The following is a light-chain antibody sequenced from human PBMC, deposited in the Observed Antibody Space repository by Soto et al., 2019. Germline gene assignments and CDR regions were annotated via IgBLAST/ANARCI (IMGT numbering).Light chain of an antibody. CDR2: AAS. Sequence: DLQMTQSPSSLSASVGDRVTITCRASQSITSYLNWYQQKPGKAPQLLIYAASSLQSGVPSRFRGSGSGTDFPLTISSLQPEDFATFFCQRSYTTPWTFGQGTKVEVK. V-gene: IGKV1-39*01. CDR3: QRSYTTPWT. CDR1: QSITSY. J-gene: IGKJ1*01.